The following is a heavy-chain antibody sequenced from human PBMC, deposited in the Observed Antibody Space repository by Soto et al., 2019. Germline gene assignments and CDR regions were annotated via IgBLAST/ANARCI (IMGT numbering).Heavy chain of an antibody. D-gene: IGHD6-6*01. Sequence: ASVXGSCKSSVYSFTIYGGSCCLQAPGQGLECMGWISAYNGNTNYAQKLQGRVTMTTDTSTSTAYMELRSLRSDDTAVYYCARRGFHRSSLEIKYGMEVWGQGTTVTVYS. J-gene: IGHJ6*01. V-gene: IGHV1-18*01. CDR3: ARRGFHRSSLEIKYGMEV. CDR2: ISAYNGNT. CDR1: VYSFTIYG.